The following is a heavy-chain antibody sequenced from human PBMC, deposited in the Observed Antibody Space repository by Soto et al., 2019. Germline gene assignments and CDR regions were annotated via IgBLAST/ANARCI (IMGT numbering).Heavy chain of an antibody. V-gene: IGHV1-69*01. CDR2: IITFFGAA. CDR3: ARGGKERFRGSGMDV. D-gene: IGHD1-1*01. CDR1: GGRFNTYA. Sequence: QVQLVQSGAEVRKPGSSVRVSCKASGGRFNTYAFNWVRQAPGQGLEWLGGIITFFGAAMYAKKFQGRVSITAAELASIAYMELSGLISEDTAVYYCARGGKERFRGSGMDVWCQGTTITVSS. J-gene: IGHJ6*02.